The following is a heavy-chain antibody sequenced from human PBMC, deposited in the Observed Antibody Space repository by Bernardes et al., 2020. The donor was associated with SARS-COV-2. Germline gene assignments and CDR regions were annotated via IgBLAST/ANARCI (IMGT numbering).Heavy chain of an antibody. D-gene: IGHD2-2*01. Sequence: SETLSLTCTVSGGSISSYYWSWIRQPPGKGLEWIGYIYYSGSTNYNPSLKSRVTISVDTSKNQFSLKLSSVTAADTAVYYCARGGYCSSTSCSYYYYYGMDVWGQGTTVTVSS. CDR1: GGSISSYY. CDR2: IYYSGST. CDR3: ARGGYCSSTSCSYYYYYGMDV. V-gene: IGHV4-59*01. J-gene: IGHJ6*02.